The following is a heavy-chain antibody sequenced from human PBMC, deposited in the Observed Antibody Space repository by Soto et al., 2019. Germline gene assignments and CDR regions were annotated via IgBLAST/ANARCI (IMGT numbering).Heavy chain of an antibody. V-gene: IGHV3-7*01. CDR1: GFTFSSSW. J-gene: IGHJ4*02. D-gene: IGHD5-18*01. CDR2: IKEDGSGK. Sequence: EVQLVESGGGLVQPGGSLRLSCAASGFTFSSSWMNWVRQAPGKGLEWVAGIKEDGSGKYYVDIVKGRFTISRDNVENSLYLQMNSLRGEDSAVYFCARDRGYSSYDYWGLGTLFTVSS. CDR3: ARDRGYSSYDY.